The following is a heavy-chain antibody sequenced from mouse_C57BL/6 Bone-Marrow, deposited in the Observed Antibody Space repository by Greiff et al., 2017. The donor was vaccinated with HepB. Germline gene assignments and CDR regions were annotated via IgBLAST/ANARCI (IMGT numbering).Heavy chain of an antibody. D-gene: IGHD3-1*01. CDR2: IDPANGNT. CDR3: ATAPLDY. J-gene: IGHJ3*01. Sequence: EVQLQQSVAERVRPGASVKLACKASGLNLINTQMYWVKQRPEQGLEWIGRIDPANGNTKYAPKFQGKATITADTSSNTAYLQLSSLTSKDTAIYDSATAPLDYWGQGTTVTVSP. CDR1: GLNLINTQ. V-gene: IGHV14-3*01.